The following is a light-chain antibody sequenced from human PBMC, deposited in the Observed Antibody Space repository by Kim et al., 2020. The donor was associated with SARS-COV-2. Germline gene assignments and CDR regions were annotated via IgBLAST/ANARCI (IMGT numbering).Light chain of an antibody. V-gene: IGKV1-27*01. CDR2: AAS. Sequence: SPLSASVGDRVTITCRASPGISNYLAWYQQKPGKVPKLLIYAASTLQSGVPSRFSGSGSGTDFTLTISSLQPEDVATYYCQRGLTFGGGTKVDIK. CDR1: PGISNY. CDR3: QRGLT. J-gene: IGKJ4*01.